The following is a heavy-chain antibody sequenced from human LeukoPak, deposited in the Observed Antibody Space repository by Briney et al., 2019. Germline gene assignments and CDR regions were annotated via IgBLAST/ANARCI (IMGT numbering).Heavy chain of an antibody. Sequence: GGSLRLSCEASGFTFRSYDMSWVRQAPGKGLEWVSAISGGGGDTYYADSVKGRFTISRDNSKNTLYLQMSSLRAEDTAVYYCAKEVSGWHNENFFDPWGQGTLVTVSS. J-gene: IGHJ5*02. CDR2: ISGGGGDT. CDR1: GFTFRSYD. CDR3: AKEVSGWHNENFFDP. D-gene: IGHD6-19*01. V-gene: IGHV3-23*01.